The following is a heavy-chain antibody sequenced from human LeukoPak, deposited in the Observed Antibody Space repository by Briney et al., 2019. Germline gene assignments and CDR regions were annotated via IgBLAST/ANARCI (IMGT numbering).Heavy chain of an antibody. CDR2: IYSGGST. J-gene: IGHJ4*02. CDR1: GFTVSSNY. CDR3: ARQGGSSGPYYFDY. D-gene: IGHD3-22*01. Sequence: GGSLRLSCAASGFTVSSNYMSWVRQAPGKGLEWVSVIYSGGSTYYADSVKGRFSISRDNSKNTLYLQMNSLRAEDMAVYNCARQGGSSGPYYFDYWGQGTLVTVSS. V-gene: IGHV3-66*04.